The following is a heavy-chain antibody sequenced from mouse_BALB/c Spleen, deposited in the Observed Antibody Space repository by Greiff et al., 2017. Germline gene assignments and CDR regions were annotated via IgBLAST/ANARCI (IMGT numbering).Heavy chain of an antibody. Sequence: VQLQQSGPGLVKPSQSLSLTCSVTGYSITSGYYWNWIRQFPGNKLEWMGYISYDGSNNYNPSLKNRISITRDTSKNQFFLKLNSVTTEDTATYYCARAPWGYFDYWGQGTTLTVSS. J-gene: IGHJ2*01. CDR3: ARAPWGYFDY. V-gene: IGHV3-6*02. CDR2: ISYDGSN. CDR1: GYSITSGYY.